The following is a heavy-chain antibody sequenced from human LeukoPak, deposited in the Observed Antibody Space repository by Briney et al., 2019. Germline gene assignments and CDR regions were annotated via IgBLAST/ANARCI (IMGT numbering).Heavy chain of an antibody. V-gene: IGHV4-39*01. CDR2: IFYSGST. J-gene: IGHJ3*02. D-gene: IGHD5-12*01. CDR3: ARHSRSGYSDYESAFDI. Sequence: SETLSLTCTVSGGSISSSSFYWDWIRQPPGKGLEWIGTIFYSGSTYYDPSLKSRITISVDTSKNQFSLKLSSVTAADTAVYYCARHSRSGYSDYESAFDIWGQGTMVIVSS. CDR1: GGSISSSSFY.